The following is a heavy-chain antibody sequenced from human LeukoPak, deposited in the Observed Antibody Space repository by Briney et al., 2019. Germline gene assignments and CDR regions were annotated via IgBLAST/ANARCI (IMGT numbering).Heavy chain of an antibody. Sequence: GGSLRLSCAASGFTFTNYWMSWVGQAPGKGLEWVADINQDGSEKYFVDSVKGRFTISRDNAKNSLYLQMNSLRADDTAVYYCARGGGGVDYWGQGTLVTVSS. J-gene: IGHJ4*02. V-gene: IGHV3-7*04. CDR2: INQDGSEK. CDR3: ARGGGGVDY. D-gene: IGHD3-16*01. CDR1: GFTFTNYW.